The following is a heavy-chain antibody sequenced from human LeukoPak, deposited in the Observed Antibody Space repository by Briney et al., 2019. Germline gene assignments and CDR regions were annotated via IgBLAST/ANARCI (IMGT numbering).Heavy chain of an antibody. CDR3: AKRPVLLWFGELFGY. Sequence: PGGSLRLSCAASGFTFSSYAMSWVRQAPGKGLEWVSAISGSGGSTYYADSVKGWFTISRDNSKNTLYLQMNSLRAEDTAVYYCAKRPVLLWFGELFGYWGQGTLVTVSS. D-gene: IGHD3-10*01. J-gene: IGHJ4*02. V-gene: IGHV3-23*01. CDR1: GFTFSSYA. CDR2: ISGSGGST.